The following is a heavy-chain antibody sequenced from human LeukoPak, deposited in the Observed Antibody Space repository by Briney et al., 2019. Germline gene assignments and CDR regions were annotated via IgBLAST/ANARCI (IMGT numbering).Heavy chain of an antibody. V-gene: IGHV3-74*01. Sequence: GGSLRLSCAASGSTFSSYWMHWVRHAPGKGLVWVSRINSDGSSTTYADSVKGRFTISRDNAKNTLYLQMNSLRAEDTAVYYCARDDSSGHYKLIDYWGQGTLVTVSA. J-gene: IGHJ4*02. CDR2: INSDGSST. CDR1: GSTFSSYW. CDR3: ARDDSSGHYKLIDY. D-gene: IGHD3-22*01.